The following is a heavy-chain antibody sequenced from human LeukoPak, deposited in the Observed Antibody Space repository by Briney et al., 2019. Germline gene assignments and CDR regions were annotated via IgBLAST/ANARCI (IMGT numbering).Heavy chain of an antibody. J-gene: IGHJ6*03. Sequence: PGGSLRLSCTASGFTTHYWLNWVRQSPVKGREWVANIDREGRVQHHLDSVEGRVTIPRDSVQNSLALQMHRLRAEDTAVYYCTGGSDKVLSGEYYYYMDVWGTGTRVTVS. CDR3: TGGSDKVLSGEYYYYMDV. CDR2: IDREGRVQ. V-gene: IGHV3-7*01. D-gene: IGHD2/OR15-2a*01. CDR1: GFTTHYW.